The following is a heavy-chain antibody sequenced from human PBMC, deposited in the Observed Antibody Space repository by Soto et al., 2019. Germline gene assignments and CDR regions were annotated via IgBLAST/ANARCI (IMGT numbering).Heavy chain of an antibody. CDR3: ARSMFTIFGVVADY. D-gene: IGHD3-3*01. CDR1: GGTFSSYT. CDR2: IIPMLGIA. J-gene: IGHJ4*02. V-gene: IGHV1-69*02. Sequence: QVPLVQSGAEVKKPGSSVKVSCKASGGTFSSYTISWVRQAPGQGLEWMGRIIPMLGIANYAQKFQGRVTITADKSTSTAYMELSSLRSEDTAVYYCARSMFTIFGVVADYWGQGTLVTVSS.